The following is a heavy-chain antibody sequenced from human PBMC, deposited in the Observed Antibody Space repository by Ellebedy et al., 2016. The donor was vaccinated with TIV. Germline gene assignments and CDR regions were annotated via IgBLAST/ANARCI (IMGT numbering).Heavy chain of an antibody. CDR1: GFTFTTYW. D-gene: IGHD3-16*01. Sequence: PGGSLRLSCAASGFTFTTYWMSWVRQAPGKGLEWVANIKQDGSEKYYVDSVKGRFTISRDNAKTSLSLQMTSLRAEDTAVYYCARHAYGGVFFDYWGQGTPVTVSS. J-gene: IGHJ4*02. CDR3: ARHAYGGVFFDY. CDR2: IKQDGSEK. V-gene: IGHV3-7*03.